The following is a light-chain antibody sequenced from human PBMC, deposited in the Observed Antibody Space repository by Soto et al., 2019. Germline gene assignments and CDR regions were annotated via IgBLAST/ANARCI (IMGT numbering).Light chain of an antibody. J-gene: IGLJ1*01. V-gene: IGLV2-23*02. CDR2: EVS. CDR3: CSYAGSNYV. CDR1: SSDVGNYNL. Sequence: QSVLTQPASVSGSPGQSITISCTGTSSDVGNYNLVSWYQHHPGKAPKLIIYEVSKRPSGVSNRFSGSKSGDTASLTISGLQAEDEADYYCCSYAGSNYVFGTGTKVTVL.